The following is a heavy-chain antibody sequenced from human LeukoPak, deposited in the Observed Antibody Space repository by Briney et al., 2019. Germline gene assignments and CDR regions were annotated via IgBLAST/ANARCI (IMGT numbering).Heavy chain of an antibody. D-gene: IGHD1-26*01. CDR1: GGSISSYY. CDR2: IYYSGST. J-gene: IGHJ4*02. Sequence: LETLSLTCTVSGGSISSYYWSWIRQPPGKGLEWIGYIYYSGSTNYNPSLKSRVTISVDTSKNQFSLKLSSVTAADTAVYYCARVGRELLFDYWGQGTLVTVSS. V-gene: IGHV4-59*01. CDR3: ARVGRELLFDY.